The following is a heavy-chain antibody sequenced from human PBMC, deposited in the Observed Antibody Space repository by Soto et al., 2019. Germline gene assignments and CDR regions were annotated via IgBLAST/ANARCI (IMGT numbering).Heavy chain of an antibody. J-gene: IGHJ6*02. CDR3: ARDDSGKNAGHFAMDL. CDR2: IGSSGGNS. V-gene: IGHV3-21*01. D-gene: IGHD6-19*01. CDR1: GFIFSDFT. Sequence: EVQLVESGGGLVKPGGSLRLSCAVSGFIFSDFTMNWVRQAPGKGLEWVASIGSSGGNSFYADSVKGRFIISRDNAKTSLDLQINSLRAEDTAVYFCARDDSGKNAGHFAMDLWGQGTTVTVSS.